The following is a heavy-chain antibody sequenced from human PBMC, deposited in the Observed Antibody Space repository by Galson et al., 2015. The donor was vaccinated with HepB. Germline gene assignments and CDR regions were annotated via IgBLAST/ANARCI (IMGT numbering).Heavy chain of an antibody. V-gene: IGHV3-30*18. J-gene: IGHJ6*02. Sequence: SLRLSCAASGFTFSTYGMHWVRQAPGKGLEWVAVISSDGSNKYYADSVKGRFTISRDNSTNALFLQMNSLRAEDTAVYYCAKNTGRVRGIILSYYSYHGMDVWGQGTTVTVSS. CDR2: ISSDGSNK. D-gene: IGHD3-10*01. CDR1: GFTFSTYG. CDR3: AKNTGRVRGIILSYYSYHGMDV.